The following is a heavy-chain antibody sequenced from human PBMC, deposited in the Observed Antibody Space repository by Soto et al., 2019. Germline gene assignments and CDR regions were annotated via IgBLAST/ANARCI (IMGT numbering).Heavy chain of an antibody. CDR3: ATSPYLTAMATDY. D-gene: IGHD5-18*01. CDR1: GFTFSSYG. J-gene: IGHJ4*02. Sequence: GGSLRFSCAASGFTFSSYGMHWVRQAPGKGLEWVAVISYDGSNKYYADSVKGRFTISRDNSKNTLYLQMNSLRAEDTAAYYCATSPYLTAMATDYWGQGTLVTVSS. CDR2: ISYDGSNK. V-gene: IGHV3-30*03.